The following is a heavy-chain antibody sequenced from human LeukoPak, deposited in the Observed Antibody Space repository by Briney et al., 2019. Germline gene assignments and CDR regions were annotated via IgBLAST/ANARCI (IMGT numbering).Heavy chain of an antibody. Sequence: GASVKVSCKASGYTFTSYAVHWVRQAPGQRLEWMGWINAGNGNTKYSQKFQGRVTITRDTSASTAYMELSSLRSEDTAVYYCASSCGYCSSTSCFDPWGQGTLVTVSS. CDR2: INAGNGNT. V-gene: IGHV1-3*01. J-gene: IGHJ5*02. CDR1: GYTFTSYA. D-gene: IGHD2-2*03. CDR3: ASSCGYCSSTSCFDP.